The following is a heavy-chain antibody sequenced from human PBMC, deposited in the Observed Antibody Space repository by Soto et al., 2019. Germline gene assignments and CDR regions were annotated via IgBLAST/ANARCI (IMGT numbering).Heavy chain of an antibody. CDR2: ISSSSSYI. V-gene: IGHV3-21*01. D-gene: IGHD2-15*01. CDR3: ARVGVVAATDIRYYYFLAV. Sequence: GGSLRLSCAASGFTFSSYSMNWVRQAPGKGLEWVSSISSSSSYIYYADSVKGRFTISRDNAKNSLYPQMNSLRAEDTAVYYCARVGVVAATDIRYYYFLAVCGQGTSVTGSS. CDR1: GFTFSSYS. J-gene: IGHJ6*03.